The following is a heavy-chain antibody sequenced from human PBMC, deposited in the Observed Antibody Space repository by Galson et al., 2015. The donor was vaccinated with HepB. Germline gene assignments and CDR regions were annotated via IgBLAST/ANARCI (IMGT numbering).Heavy chain of an antibody. D-gene: IGHD3-22*01. J-gene: IGHJ4*02. CDR1: GFTFSGSA. CDR2: IRSKANSYAT. CDR3: TSGPDSDSSGYGY. V-gene: IGHV3-73*01. Sequence: SLRLSCAASGFTFSGSAMHWVRQASGKGLEWVGRIRSKANSYATAYAASVKGRFTISRDDSKNTAYLQMNSLKTEDTAVYYCTSGPDSDSSGYGYWGQGTLVTVSS.